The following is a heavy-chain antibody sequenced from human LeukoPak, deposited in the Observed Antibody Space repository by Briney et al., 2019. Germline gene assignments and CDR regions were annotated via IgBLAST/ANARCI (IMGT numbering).Heavy chain of an antibody. V-gene: IGHV3-48*03. CDR1: GFTFSSYE. CDR2: ISSSGSTI. J-gene: IGHJ4*02. D-gene: IGHD3-22*01. CDR3: AREGNYYDSSGYRY. Sequence: GGSLRLSCAASGFTFSSYEMNWVRQAPGKGLEWVSYISSSGSTIYYADSVKGRFTISRDNAKNSLYLQMNSLRAEDTAVYYCAREGNYYDSSGYRYWGQGTLVTVSS.